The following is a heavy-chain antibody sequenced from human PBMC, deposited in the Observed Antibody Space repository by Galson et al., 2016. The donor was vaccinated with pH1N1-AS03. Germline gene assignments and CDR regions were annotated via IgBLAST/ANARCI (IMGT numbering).Heavy chain of an antibody. CDR1: GLEFSYFW. Sequence: SLRLSCAASGLEFSYFWMTWVRQAPGKGPEWVANIKQDGSETHYVDSVKGRFTISRDNAKNSLYLQMNSLRVGETAMYYCARGEMIGDDSWGQGTLVTVSS. V-gene: IGHV3-7*03. J-gene: IGHJ4*02. CDR2: IKQDGSET. CDR3: ARGEMIGDDS. D-gene: IGHD3-16*01.